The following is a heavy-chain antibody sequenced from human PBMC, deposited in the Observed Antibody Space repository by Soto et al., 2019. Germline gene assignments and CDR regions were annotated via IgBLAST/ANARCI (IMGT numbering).Heavy chain of an antibody. CDR3: ARDRLTYYYDSSGFPSDKDRYGMDV. CDR2: INPNSGGT. V-gene: IGHV1-2*04. J-gene: IGHJ6*02. Sequence: ASVKVSCKASGYTFTGYYMHWVRQAPGQGLEWMGWINPNSGGTNYAQKFQGWVTMTRDTSISTAYMELSRLRSDDTAVYYCARDRLTYYYDSSGFPSDKDRYGMDVWGQGTTVTVSS. D-gene: IGHD3-22*01. CDR1: GYTFTGYY.